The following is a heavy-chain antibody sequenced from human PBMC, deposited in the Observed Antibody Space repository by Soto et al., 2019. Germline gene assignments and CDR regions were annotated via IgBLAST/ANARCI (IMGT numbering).Heavy chain of an antibody. V-gene: IGHV4-34*01. D-gene: IGHD3-3*01. CDR1: GGSFSGYY. Sequence: SETLSLTCAVYGGSFSGYYWSWIRQPPGKGLEWIGEINHSGSTNYNPSLKSRVTISVDTSKNQFSLKLSSVTAADTAVYYCARLFWSGYYTTFAFDIWGQGTMVTVSS. CDR3: ARLFWSGYYTTFAFDI. J-gene: IGHJ3*02. CDR2: INHSGST.